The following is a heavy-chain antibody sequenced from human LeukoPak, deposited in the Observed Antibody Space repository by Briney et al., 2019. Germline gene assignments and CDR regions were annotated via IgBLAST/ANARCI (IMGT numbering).Heavy chain of an antibody. CDR2: INGRGIT. D-gene: IGHD4-17*01. CDR1: GFTFRSYT. V-gene: IGHV3-23*01. J-gene: IGHJ4*02. Sequence: PGGSLRLSCTAFGFTFRSYTMSWVRHAPGEGLEWLSAINGRGITYYAGSVKGRFTISRDNSENTLYLQMNSLTVDDTAVYFCAKERQTGDYFTSDYWGQGTLVTVSS. CDR3: AKERQTGDYFTSDY.